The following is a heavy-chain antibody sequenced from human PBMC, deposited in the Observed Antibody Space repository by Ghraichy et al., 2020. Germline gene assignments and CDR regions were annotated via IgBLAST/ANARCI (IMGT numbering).Heavy chain of an antibody. CDR3: ARGRRYYDSKNYGMDV. D-gene: IGHD3-22*01. J-gene: IGHJ6*02. Sequence: SETLSLTCAVYGGSFSGYYWSWIRQPPGKGLEWIGEINHSGSTNYNPSLKSRVTISVDTSKNQFSLKLSSVTAADTAVYYCARGRRYYDSKNYGMDVWGQGTTVTVSS. V-gene: IGHV4-34*01. CDR2: INHSGST. CDR1: GGSFSGYY.